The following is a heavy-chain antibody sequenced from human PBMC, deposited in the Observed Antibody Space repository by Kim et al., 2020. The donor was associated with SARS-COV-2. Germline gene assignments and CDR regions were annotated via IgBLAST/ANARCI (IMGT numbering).Heavy chain of an antibody. CDR3: AKEVSSSSWYVGDYFDY. V-gene: IGHV3-23*01. D-gene: IGHD6-13*01. Sequence: VKGRFTNSRDNSKNELYLQINSLRAEDTAVYYCAKEVSSSSWYVGDYFDYWGQGTLVTVSS. J-gene: IGHJ4*02.